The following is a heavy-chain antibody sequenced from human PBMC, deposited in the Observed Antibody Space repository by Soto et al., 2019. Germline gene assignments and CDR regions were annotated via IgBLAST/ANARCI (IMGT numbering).Heavy chain of an antibody. CDR3: ARDPPITMVRVTA. CDR2: IKPDGSAK. Sequence: EVQLVESGGGLVQPGGSLRLSCAASGFTFSSNWMSWVRQAPGKGLEWVANIKPDGSAKYYVDSVKGRFTISRDNAKNSLYLQMHRLRAEDTAVYYCARDPPITMVRVTAWGQGTLVTVSS. D-gene: IGHD3-10*01. V-gene: IGHV3-7*04. J-gene: IGHJ5*02. CDR1: GFTFSSNW.